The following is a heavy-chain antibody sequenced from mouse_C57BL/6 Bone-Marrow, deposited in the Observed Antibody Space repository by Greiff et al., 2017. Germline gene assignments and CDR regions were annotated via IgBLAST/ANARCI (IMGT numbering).Heavy chain of an antibody. Sequence: VQLQQSGAELVRPGASVKLSCTASGFNIKDDYIHWVKQRPEQGLEWIGWIDPEIGDTEYASKFQGKATITSDTSSNTAFLQLSSLPSEDTAVYYCSSFYGNYSDFWGHGTPLTVAS. D-gene: IGHD2-1*01. J-gene: IGHJ2*01. CDR3: SSFYGNYSDF. CDR2: IDPEIGDT. CDR1: GFNIKDDY. V-gene: IGHV14-4*01.